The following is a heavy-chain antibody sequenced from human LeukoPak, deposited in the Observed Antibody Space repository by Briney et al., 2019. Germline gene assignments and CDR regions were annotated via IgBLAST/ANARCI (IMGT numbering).Heavy chain of an antibody. Sequence: PSQTLSLTCTVSGGSISSGGYYWSWIRQPPGKGLEWIGYIYHSGSTYYNPSLKSRVTISVDRSKNQFSLKLSSVTAADTAVYYCARKSSIAARWDYYYYYTDVWGKGTTVTVSS. CDR1: GGSISSGGYY. V-gene: IGHV4-30-2*01. CDR2: IYHSGST. CDR3: ARKSSIAARWDYYYYYTDV. D-gene: IGHD6-6*01. J-gene: IGHJ6*03.